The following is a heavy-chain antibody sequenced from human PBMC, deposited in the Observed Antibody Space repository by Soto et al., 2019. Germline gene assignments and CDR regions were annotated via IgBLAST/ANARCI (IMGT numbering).Heavy chain of an antibody. CDR1: GGSISSGGYS. J-gene: IGHJ4*02. V-gene: IGHV4-30-2*01. CDR2: IYHSGST. D-gene: IGHD2-15*01. Sequence: QLQLQESGSGLVKPSQTLSLTCAVSGGSISSGGYSWSWIRQPPGKGLEWIGYIYHSGSTYYNPSLMTRVTTSGAGSMDQFCLKLSSVAAAYTAVDYCARGQVVAAQHWGQGTRVTVSS. CDR3: ARGQVVAAQH.